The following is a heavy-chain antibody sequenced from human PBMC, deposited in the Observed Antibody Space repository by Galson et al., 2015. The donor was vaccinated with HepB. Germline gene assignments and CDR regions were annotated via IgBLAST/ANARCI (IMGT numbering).Heavy chain of an antibody. CDR1: GFTFSNAW. CDR2: IKSKTDGGTT. V-gene: IGHV3-15*01. Sequence: SLRLSCAASGFTFSNAWMSWVRQAPGKGLEWVGRIKSKTDGGTTDYAAPVKGRFTISRDDSKNTLYLQMNSLKTEDTAVYYCTTDQVDIVATWGRRIDIWGQGTMVTVSS. CDR3: TTDQVDIVATWGRRIDI. J-gene: IGHJ3*02. D-gene: IGHD5-12*01.